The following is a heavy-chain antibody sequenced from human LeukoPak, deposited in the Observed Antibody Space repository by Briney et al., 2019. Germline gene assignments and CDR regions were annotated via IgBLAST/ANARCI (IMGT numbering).Heavy chain of an antibody. CDR1: GYSFTSYW. J-gene: IGHJ4*02. CDR3: ARGRHSITMIVVALDY. D-gene: IGHD3-22*01. CDR2: IYPGDSDT. Sequence: GESLKISCKGSGYSFTSYWIGWVRQMPGKGLEWMGIIYPGDSDTRYSPSFQGQVTISADKSTSTAYLQWSSLKASDTAMYYCARGRHSITMIVVALDYWGQGTLVTVSS. V-gene: IGHV5-51*01.